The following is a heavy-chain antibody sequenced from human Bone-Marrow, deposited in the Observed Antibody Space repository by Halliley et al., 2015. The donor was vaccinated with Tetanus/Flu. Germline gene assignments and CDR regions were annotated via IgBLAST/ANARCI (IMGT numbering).Heavy chain of an antibody. CDR3: ARSPTGIRRGMDV. CDR1: GAPIIGYY. Sequence: TLSLTCTVSGAPIIGYYWAWVRQAPGKGLEWIGHIYYPGSTDYNPSLKSRVTVSVDMSKKQVSLESNSVTAADTALYYCARSPTGIRRGMDVWGQGTTVTVSS. D-gene: IGHD3-10*01. CDR2: IYYPGST. V-gene: IGHV4-59*01. J-gene: IGHJ6*02.